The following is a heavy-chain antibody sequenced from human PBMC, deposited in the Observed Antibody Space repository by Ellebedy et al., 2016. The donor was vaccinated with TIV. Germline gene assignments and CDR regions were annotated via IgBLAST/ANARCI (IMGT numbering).Heavy chain of an antibody. V-gene: IGHV3-30*02. J-gene: IGHJ1*01. CDR2: IRYGGSNE. Sequence: GESLKISCETSGFTFSSYGMSWVRQVPGKGLEWVAFIRYGGSNEYYTESVKGRFAISRDRSTHTLYLQMNSLKSEDTAVYYCAKDAKVLGYFAEYLQNWGQGTMVIVSS. D-gene: IGHD2/OR15-2a*01. CDR3: AKDAKVLGYFAEYLQN. CDR1: GFTFSSYG.